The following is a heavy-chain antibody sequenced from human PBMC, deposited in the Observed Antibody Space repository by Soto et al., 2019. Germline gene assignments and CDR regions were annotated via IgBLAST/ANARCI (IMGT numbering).Heavy chain of an antibody. CDR1: GGSISSSNW. CDR3: ARVKVGCLGELSALDY. V-gene: IGHV4-4*02. CDR2: VYHSGCT. Sequence: QVQLQESGPALVKPSGPLSLTCAVSGGSISSSNWWSCVRQHPGTGLGWIGEVYHSGCTNYNPSLKSRLTISVDKSKNEFALKPGSLTAADTAVYYCARVKVGCLGELSALDYWCQGPEVSVSS. J-gene: IGHJ4*02. D-gene: IGHD3-16*02.